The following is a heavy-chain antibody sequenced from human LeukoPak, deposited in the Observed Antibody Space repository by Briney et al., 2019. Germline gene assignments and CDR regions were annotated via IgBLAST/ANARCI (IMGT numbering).Heavy chain of an antibody. CDR1: GGSISSSSYY. Sequence: SETLSLTCTVSGGSISSSSYYWGWIRQPPGKGLEWIGSIYYSGSTYYNPSLKSRVTISVDTSKNQFSLKLSSVTAADTAVYYCARDTVADSSGYYYGGVRFDPWGQGTLVTVSS. J-gene: IGHJ5*02. CDR3: ARDTVADSSGYYYGGVRFDP. V-gene: IGHV4-39*07. CDR2: IYYSGST. D-gene: IGHD3-22*01.